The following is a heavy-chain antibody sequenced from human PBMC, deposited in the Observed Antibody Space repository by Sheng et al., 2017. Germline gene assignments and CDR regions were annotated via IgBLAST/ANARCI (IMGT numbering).Heavy chain of an antibody. D-gene: IGHD5-18*01. CDR3: ARDDSNGRFCN. CDR2: IWKDGSNR. J-gene: IGHJ4*02. CDR1: GFTFSNYG. V-gene: IGHV3-33*01. Sequence: QVQLVESGGGVVQPGTSLRLSCVASGFTFSNYGMNWVRQAPGKGLEWVAVIWKDGSNRFYGDSVKDRFTISRDNSKNTLYLQMNSLRDDDTAVYYCARDDSNGRFCNWGQGT.